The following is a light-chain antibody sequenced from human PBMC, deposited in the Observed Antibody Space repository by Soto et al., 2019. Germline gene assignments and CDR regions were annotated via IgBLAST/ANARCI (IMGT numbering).Light chain of an antibody. CDR2: DVT. J-gene: IGLJ2*01. V-gene: IGLV2-8*01. Sequence: QSALTQPPSASGSPGQSVTISCTGTSSDGGGYNYVSWYQQHPGKVPKLMIYDVTKRPSGVPERFSGSKSGNTASLTVSGLQTEDEADYYCSSYGGDNNLVFGGGTKLTVL. CDR3: SSYGGDNNLV. CDR1: SSDGGGYNY.